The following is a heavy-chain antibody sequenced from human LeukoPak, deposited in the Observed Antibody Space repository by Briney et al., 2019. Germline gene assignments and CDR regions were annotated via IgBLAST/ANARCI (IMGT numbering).Heavy chain of an antibody. CDR2: ITSSSRYI. Sequence: GSLRLSGAASGFTFSTYSMNWVRQAPGKGLEWVSSITSSSRYIYYADSVKGRFTISRDNAKNSLYLQMNSLRAEDTAVYYCARHVIAVGFDYWGQGTLVTVSS. CDR1: GFTFSTYS. J-gene: IGHJ4*02. V-gene: IGHV3-21*01. CDR3: ARHVIAVGFDY. D-gene: IGHD2-21*01.